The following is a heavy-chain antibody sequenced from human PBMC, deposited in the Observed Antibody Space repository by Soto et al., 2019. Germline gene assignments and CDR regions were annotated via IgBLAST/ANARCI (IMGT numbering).Heavy chain of an antibody. V-gene: IGHV4-39*01. CDR3: ARQPRISTSWDPRND. CDR1: GGAMSTSSYY. Sequence: QLQLQESGPGLVKPSETLSLTCTVSGGAMSTSSYYWGWIRQAPGKGLEWIGVLSYSGSTNYSPSLNRRATISVDSSKSQFSLRLNSVTAADTAIDYCARQPRISTSWDPRNDWGQGTLVTVSS. J-gene: IGHJ4*02. CDR2: LSYSGST. D-gene: IGHD6-13*01.